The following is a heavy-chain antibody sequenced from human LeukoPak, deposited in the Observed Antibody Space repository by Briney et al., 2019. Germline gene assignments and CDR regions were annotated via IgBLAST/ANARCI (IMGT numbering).Heavy chain of an antibody. D-gene: IGHD3-22*01. J-gene: IGHJ4*02. CDR1: GFTFSSYA. Sequence: LSGGSLRLSCAASGFTFSSYAMHWVRQAPGKGLEWVAVISYDGSNKYYADSVKGRFTISRDNSKNTLYLQMNSLRAEDTAVYYCARDRSLNYDSSGYYVYWGQGTLVTVSS. V-gene: IGHV3-30-3*01. CDR3: ARDRSLNYDSSGYYVY. CDR2: ISYDGSNK.